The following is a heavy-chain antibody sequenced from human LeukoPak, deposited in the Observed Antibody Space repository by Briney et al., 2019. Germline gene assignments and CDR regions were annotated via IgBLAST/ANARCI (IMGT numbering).Heavy chain of an antibody. J-gene: IGHJ4*02. V-gene: IGHV3-21*01. Sequence: GGSLRLSCAASGFTFSSYSMNWVRQAPGKGLEWVSSISSSSSYIYYADSVKGRFTISRDNAKNSLYLQMNSLRAEDTAVYYCARDLSGVRGYTYGRGIDYWGQGTLVTVSS. CDR1: GFTFSSYS. D-gene: IGHD5-18*01. CDR3: ARDLSGVRGYTYGRGIDY. CDR2: ISSSSSYI.